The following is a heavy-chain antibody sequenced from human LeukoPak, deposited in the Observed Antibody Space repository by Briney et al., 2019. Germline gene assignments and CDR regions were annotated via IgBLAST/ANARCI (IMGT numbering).Heavy chain of an antibody. CDR2: IYSGGST. CDR1: GFTFSDYY. CDR3: ACGVEMATTMDY. Sequence: GGSLRLSCAASGFTFSDYYMSWVRQAPGKGLEWVSVIYSGGSTYYVDSVKGRFTISRDNSKNTLYLQMNSLRAEDTAVYYCACGVEMATTMDYWGQGTLVTVSS. V-gene: IGHV3-53*01. J-gene: IGHJ4*02. D-gene: IGHD5-24*01.